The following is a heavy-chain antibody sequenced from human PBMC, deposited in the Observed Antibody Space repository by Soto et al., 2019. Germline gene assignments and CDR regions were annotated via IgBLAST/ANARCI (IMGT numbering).Heavy chain of an antibody. CDR2: ISGSGGST. J-gene: IGHJ4*02. CDR3: AKDRLGQDIVVVPAASGFDY. CDR1: GFTFRSYA. D-gene: IGHD2-2*01. Sequence: GGSQRLSSTASGFTFRSYARSWVHQAPGKGLEWVPAISGSGGSTYYADSVKGRFTISRDNSKNTLYLQMNSLRAEDTAVYYCAKDRLGQDIVVVPAASGFDYWGQGTLVTVSS. V-gene: IGHV3-23*01.